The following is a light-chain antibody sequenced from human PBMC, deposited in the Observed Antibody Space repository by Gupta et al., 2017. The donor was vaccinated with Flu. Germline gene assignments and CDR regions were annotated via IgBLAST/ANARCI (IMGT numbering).Light chain of an antibody. CDR1: QSLVYSDGNTY. CDR2: KVS. V-gene: IGKV2-30*01. J-gene: IGKJ3*01. Sequence: DVVMTQSPLSLPVTLGQPASISCRSSQSLVYSDGNTYLNWFQQRPGQSQRRLIYKVSNRDAGVPDRFSGSGSGTDLTLKISRVEAEDVGVYYCRQGTHWPPFTFGPGTKVDIK. CDR3: RQGTHWPPFT.